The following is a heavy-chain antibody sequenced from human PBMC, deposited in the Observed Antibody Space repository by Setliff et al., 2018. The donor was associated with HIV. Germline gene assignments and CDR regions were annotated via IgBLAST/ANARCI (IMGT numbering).Heavy chain of an antibody. Sequence: ASVKVSCKASGYTFKTYGISWVRQAPGHGLEWMGWISPYNGHTNYAQNFQGRVTMTIDTSTSRACMELKSLTSDDTAVYYCARLGSGWSDSYYYAMDVWGQGTTVTVSS. D-gene: IGHD6-19*01. CDR3: ARLGSGWSDSYYYAMDV. CDR2: ISPYNGHT. V-gene: IGHV1-18*01. J-gene: IGHJ6*02. CDR1: GYTFKTYG.